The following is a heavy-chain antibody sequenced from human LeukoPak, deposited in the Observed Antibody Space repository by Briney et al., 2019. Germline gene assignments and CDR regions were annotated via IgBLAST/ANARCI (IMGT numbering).Heavy chain of an antibody. CDR1: GGSISTYY. CDR3: ARLIDYYDSSGYDWYFDL. CDR2: IYYSGST. Sequence: SETLSLTCTVSGGSISTYYWSWIRQPPGKGLEWIGYIYYSGSTNHNLSLKSRVTISVDTSKNQFSLKLSSVTAADTAVYYCARLIDYYDSSGYDWYFDLWGRGTLVTVSS. J-gene: IGHJ2*01. D-gene: IGHD3-22*01. V-gene: IGHV4-59*08.